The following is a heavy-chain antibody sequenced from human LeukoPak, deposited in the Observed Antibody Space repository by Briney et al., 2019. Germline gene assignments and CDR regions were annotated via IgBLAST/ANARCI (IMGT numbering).Heavy chain of an antibody. CDR3: SRIAAAGNRRLNY. J-gene: IGHJ4*02. CDR2: MNPNSGNT. Sequence: ASVKVSCKATSRISWVRQAPGQGLEWMGWMNPNSGNTGYAQKFQGRIIVSRNTSISTAYMELSSLTSEDTAIYYCSRIAAAGNRRLNYWGQGTLVTVAS. D-gene: IGHD6-13*01. V-gene: IGHV1-8*02. CDR1: TSR.